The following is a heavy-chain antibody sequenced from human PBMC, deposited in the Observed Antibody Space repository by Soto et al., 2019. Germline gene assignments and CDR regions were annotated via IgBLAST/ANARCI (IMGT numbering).Heavy chain of an antibody. CDR1: GFTFSNYA. CDR3: AKKAAYCDSTTCSMDY. J-gene: IGHJ4*02. V-gene: IGHV3-30*18. CDR2: ISYDGSYK. D-gene: IGHD2-2*01. Sequence: QVPLVESGGGVVQPGRSLRLSCAASGFTFSNYAMHWVRQAPGQGLEWVALISYDGSYKYFADSVKGRFTISRDNSKNAVYLQMNSLRAEDTAVYYCAKKAAYCDSTTCSMDYWGQGTLVTVSS.